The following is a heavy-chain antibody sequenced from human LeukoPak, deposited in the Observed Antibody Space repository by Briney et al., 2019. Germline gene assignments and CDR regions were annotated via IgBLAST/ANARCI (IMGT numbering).Heavy chain of an antibody. J-gene: IGHJ3*02. D-gene: IGHD2-2*01. CDR1: GFTFEDYA. CDR2: ISWNSGDI. Sequence: GRSLRLSCAASGFTFEDYAMHWVRLAPGKGLEWVSGISWNSGDIGYADSVKGRFTISRDNAKSSLYLQMNSLRAEDTAVYYCARDFLGTRGVDIVVVPAARDAFDIWGQGTMVTVSS. V-gene: IGHV3-9*01. CDR3: ARDFLGTRGVDIVVVPAARDAFDI.